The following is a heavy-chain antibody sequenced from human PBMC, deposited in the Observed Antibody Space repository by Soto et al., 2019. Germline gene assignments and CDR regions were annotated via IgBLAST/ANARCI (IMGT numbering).Heavy chain of an antibody. J-gene: IGHJ4*02. CDR2: FDPEDGET. CDR1: GYTLTELS. CDR3: ATTESMGYSSSWFPFDY. Sequence: ASVKVSCKVSGYTLTELSMHWVRQAPGKGLEWMGGFDPEDGETIYAQKFQGRVTMTEDTSTDTAYMELSSLRSEDTAVYYCATTESMGYSSSWFPFDYWGQGTLVTVSS. D-gene: IGHD6-13*01. V-gene: IGHV1-24*01.